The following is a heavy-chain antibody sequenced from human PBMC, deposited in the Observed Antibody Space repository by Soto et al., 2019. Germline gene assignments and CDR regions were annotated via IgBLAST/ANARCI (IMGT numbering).Heavy chain of an antibody. CDR3: ARGYCSSTSCPFDY. V-gene: IGHV4-4*02. Sequence: SETLSLTCAVSGGSISSSNWWSWVRQPPGKGLEWIGEIYHSGSTNYNPSLKSRVTISVDKSKNQSSLKLSSVTAADTAVYYCARGYCSSTSCPFDYWGQGTLVTVS. CDR2: IYHSGST. CDR1: GGSISSSNW. D-gene: IGHD2-2*01. J-gene: IGHJ4*02.